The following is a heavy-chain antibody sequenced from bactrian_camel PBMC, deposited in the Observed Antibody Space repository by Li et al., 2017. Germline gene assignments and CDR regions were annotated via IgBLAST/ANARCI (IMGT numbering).Heavy chain of an antibody. CDR1: GFAFSSYT. V-gene: IGHV3S40*01. Sequence: VQLVESGGGLVQPGGSLRLSCATSGFAFSSYTMTWVRQTPEKRFEWVSAINSRNIATYNDSVRGRFTISRDNARSTVILELTSLTIEDTAMYYCLVGFDYWGLGTQVTVS. J-gene: IGHJ4*01. D-gene: IGHD2*01. CDR2: INSRNIAT. CDR3: LVGFDY.